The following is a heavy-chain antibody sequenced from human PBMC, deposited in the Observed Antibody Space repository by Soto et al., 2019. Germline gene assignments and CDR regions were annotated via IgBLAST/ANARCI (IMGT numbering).Heavy chain of an antibody. J-gene: IGHJ3*02. D-gene: IGHD3-22*01. V-gene: IGHV3-20*04. CDR1: GFTFDDYG. CDR2: INWNGGST. Sequence: SGGSLRLSCSASGFTFDDYGLSWVRQAPGKGLEWVSGINWNGGSTGYVDSVKGRFTISRDNAKNSLYLQMNSLRAEDTALYYCARESSLYYYDSSGYYPDAFDIWGQGTMVTVSS. CDR3: ARESSLYYYDSSGYYPDAFDI.